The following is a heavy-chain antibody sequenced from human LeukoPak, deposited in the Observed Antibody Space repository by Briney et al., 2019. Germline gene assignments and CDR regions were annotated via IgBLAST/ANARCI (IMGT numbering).Heavy chain of an antibody. CDR2: ISSSGTTI. Sequence: GGSLRLSCAASGLTFSDYYMSWIRQAPGKGLEWVSYISSSGTTIYYADSVKGRFTISRDNSKNTLYLQMNSLRAEDTAVYYCAKWGYSYGYDYWGQGTLVTVSS. CDR1: GLTFSDYY. J-gene: IGHJ4*02. CDR3: AKWGYSYGYDY. D-gene: IGHD5-18*01. V-gene: IGHV3-11*01.